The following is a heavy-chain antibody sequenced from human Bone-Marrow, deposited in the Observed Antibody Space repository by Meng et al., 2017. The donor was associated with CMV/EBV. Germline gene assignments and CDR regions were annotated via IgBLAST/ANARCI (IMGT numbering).Heavy chain of an antibody. J-gene: IGHJ6*02. CDR1: GFTFSSYW. CDR2: IKQDGSEK. D-gene: IGHD1-26*01. V-gene: IGHV3-7*03. CDR3: ARDYGQFGSGAYGMDV. Sequence: GESLKISCAASGFTFSSYWMSWVRQAPGKGLEWVANIKQDGSEKYYVDSVKGRFTISRDNAKNTLYLQMNSLRAEDTAVYYCARDYGQFGSGAYGMDVWGQGTTVTVSS.